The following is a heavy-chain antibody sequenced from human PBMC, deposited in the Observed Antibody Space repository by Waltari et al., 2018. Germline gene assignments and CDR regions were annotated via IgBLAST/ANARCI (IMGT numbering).Heavy chain of an antibody. Sequence: QLQLQDSGPGLVKPSETLALTCTVSGVSISSSSYYCGWSRQPPGKVLDWIGSIYYSGSTYYQPSLNSRVTISVDTSKTQFSLKLISVTAADTAVYYCARVPAAAGNWFDPWGQGTLVTVSS. D-gene: IGHD6-13*01. J-gene: IGHJ5*02. CDR2: IYYSGST. V-gene: IGHV4-39*07. CDR1: GVSISSSSYY. CDR3: ARVPAAAGNWFDP.